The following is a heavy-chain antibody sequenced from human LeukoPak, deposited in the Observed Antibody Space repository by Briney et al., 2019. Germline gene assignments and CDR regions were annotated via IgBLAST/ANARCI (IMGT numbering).Heavy chain of an antibody. CDR1: GGTFSSYA. Sequence: SVKVSCKASGGTFSSYAISWVRQAPGQGLEWMGGIIPIFGTANYAQKFQGRVTITADKSTSTAYMELSSLRSEDTAVYYCATGSTMVRGVIIRSHYYYYMDVWGKGTTVTVSS. J-gene: IGHJ6*03. CDR3: ATGSTMVRGVIIRSHYYYYMDV. CDR2: IIPIFGTA. D-gene: IGHD3-10*01. V-gene: IGHV1-69*06.